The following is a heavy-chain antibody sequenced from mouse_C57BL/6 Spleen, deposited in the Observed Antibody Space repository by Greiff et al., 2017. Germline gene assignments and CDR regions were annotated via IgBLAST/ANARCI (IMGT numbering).Heavy chain of an antibody. CDR1: GYTFTSYG. J-gene: IGHJ4*01. D-gene: IGHD2-1*01. CDR2: IYPRSGNT. CDR3: ARDYGNPRDAMDY. V-gene: IGHV1-81*01. Sequence: QVQLQQSGAELARPGASVKLSCKASGYTFTSYGISWVKQRTGQGLEWIGEIYPRSGNTYYNEKFKGKATLTADKSSSTAYMELRSLTSEDSAVYFCARDYGNPRDAMDYWGQGTSVTVSS.